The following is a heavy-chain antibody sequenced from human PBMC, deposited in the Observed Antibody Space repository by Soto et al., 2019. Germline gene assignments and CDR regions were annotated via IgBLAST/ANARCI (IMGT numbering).Heavy chain of an antibody. D-gene: IGHD2-8*01. CDR2: IYYSGIT. V-gene: IGHV4-39*01. Sequence: SETLSLTCTVSGGSISSSSYYWGWIRQPPGKGLEWIGSIYYSGITYYNPSLKSRVTISVDTSKNQFSLKLSSVTAADTAVYYCARRTGYCTNGVCYRDKYNWFDPWGQGTLVTVSS. CDR1: GGSISSSSYY. J-gene: IGHJ5*02. CDR3: ARRTGYCTNGVCYRDKYNWFDP.